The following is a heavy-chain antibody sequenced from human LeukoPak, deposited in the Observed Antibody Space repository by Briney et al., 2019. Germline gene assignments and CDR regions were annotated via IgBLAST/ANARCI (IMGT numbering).Heavy chain of an antibody. CDR1: GDSFSTNSAT. D-gene: IGHD1-26*01. J-gene: IGHJ5*01. CDR2: TYYRSKWYN. V-gene: IGHV6-1*01. CDR3: ARLVGASWFDS. Sequence: SQTLSLTCAISGDSFSTNSATWTWLRQSTSRGLEWLGRTYYRSKWYNDYAVSMKSRITINPDTSKNQFSLQLNSVTPEDTAVYYCARLVGASWFDSWGQGTLVTVSS.